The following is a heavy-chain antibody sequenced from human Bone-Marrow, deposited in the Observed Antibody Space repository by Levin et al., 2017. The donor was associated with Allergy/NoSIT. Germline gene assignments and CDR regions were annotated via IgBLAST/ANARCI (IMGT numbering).Heavy chain of an antibody. CDR2: IYWDDDK. CDR3: AHSPSLFGSGTYSPWFGP. J-gene: IGHJ5*02. D-gene: IGHD3-10*01. CDR1: GFSFTTSGVA. V-gene: IGHV2-5*02. Sequence: ESGPTLVKPTQTLTLTCSFSGFSFTTSGVAVGWFRQPPGKPLEWLAVIYWDDDKRYSPSLKSRLTITKDTSKNQVVLTMTKMDPVDSGRYFCAHSPSLFGSGTYSPWFGPWGQGTLVTVSS.